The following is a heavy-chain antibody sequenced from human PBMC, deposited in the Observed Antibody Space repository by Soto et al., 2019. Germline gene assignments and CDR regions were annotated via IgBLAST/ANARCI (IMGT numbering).Heavy chain of an antibody. V-gene: IGHV4-31*03. CDR1: GGSISSGGYY. CDR2: IYYSGST. Sequence: QVQLQESGPGLVKPSQTLSLTCTVSGGSISSGGYYWSWIRQHPGKGLEWIGYIYYSGSTYYNPSLKSRVTISVDTSKNKFSLKLSSVTAADTAVYYCARVYYYDSSGYLANWFDPWGQGTLVTVSS. J-gene: IGHJ5*02. CDR3: ARVYYYDSSGYLANWFDP. D-gene: IGHD3-22*01.